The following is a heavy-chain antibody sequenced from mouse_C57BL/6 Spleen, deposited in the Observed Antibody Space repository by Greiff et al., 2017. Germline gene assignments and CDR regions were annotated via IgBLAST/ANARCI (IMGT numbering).Heavy chain of an antibody. CDR1: GYTFTSYW. CDR3: HYYGSSYGGAFDY. D-gene: IGHD1-1*01. Sequence: QVQLQQPGAELVKPGASVKLSCKASGYTFTSYWMHWVKQRPGQGLEWIGMIHPNSGSTNYNEKFKSKATLTVDKSSSPAYMQLSSLTSEDSAVYYCHYYGSSYGGAFDYWGQGTTLTVSS. V-gene: IGHV1-64*01. J-gene: IGHJ2*01. CDR2: IHPNSGST.